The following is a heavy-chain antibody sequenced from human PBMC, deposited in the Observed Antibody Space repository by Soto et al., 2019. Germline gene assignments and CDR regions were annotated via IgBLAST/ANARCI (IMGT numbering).Heavy chain of an antibody. Sequence: QVQLVESGGGVVQPGRSLRLSCAASGFTFSSYAMHWVRQAPGKGLEWVAVISYDGSNKYYADSVEGRFTISRDNSKNTLYLQMNSLRAEDTAVYYCARDDDGWGQGTLVTVSS. D-gene: IGHD3-3*01. CDR1: GFTFSSYA. CDR2: ISYDGSNK. J-gene: IGHJ4*02. CDR3: ARDDDG. V-gene: IGHV3-30-3*01.